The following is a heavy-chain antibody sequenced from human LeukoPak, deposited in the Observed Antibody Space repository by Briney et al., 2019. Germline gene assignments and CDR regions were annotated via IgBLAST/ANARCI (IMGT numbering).Heavy chain of an antibody. V-gene: IGHV4-39*01. J-gene: IGHJ4*02. Sequence: TSETLSLTCTVSGGSISSSSYYWGWIRQPPGKGLEWIGSIYYSGSTYYNPSLKSRVTISVDTSKNQFSLKLSSVTAADTAVYYCARIIAAAAPFDYWGQGTLVTVSS. CDR2: IYYSGST. CDR1: GGSISSSSYY. D-gene: IGHD6-13*01. CDR3: ARIIAAAAPFDY.